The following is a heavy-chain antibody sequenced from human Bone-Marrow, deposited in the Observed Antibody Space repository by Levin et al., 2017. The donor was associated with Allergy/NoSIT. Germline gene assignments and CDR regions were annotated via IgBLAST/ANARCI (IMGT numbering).Heavy chain of an antibody. J-gene: IGHJ3*02. CDR1: GFTFSSYW. Sequence: GESLKISCAASGFTFSSYWMSWVRQAPGKGLEWVANIKQDGSEKYYVDSVKGRFTISRDNAKNSLYLQMNSLRAEDTAVYYCARYIVVVVAATPISGAFDIWGQGTMVTVSS. CDR3: ARYIVVVVAATPISGAFDI. D-gene: IGHD2-15*01. CDR2: IKQDGSEK. V-gene: IGHV3-7*04.